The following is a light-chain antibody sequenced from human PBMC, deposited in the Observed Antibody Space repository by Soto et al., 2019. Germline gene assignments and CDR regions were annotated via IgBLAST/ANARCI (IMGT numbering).Light chain of an antibody. CDR1: YSDIGAYNF. J-gene: IGLJ2*01. Sequence: QSVLTQPPSASGSPGQSVSTSCTGTYSDIGAYNFVAWYQQHPGKVPKLIIYEATKRPPGVPDRFSGSKSGNTASLTVSGLQPDDDAHYFCSAYAGSNTVLFGGGTQLTVL. CDR2: EAT. V-gene: IGLV2-8*01. CDR3: SAYAGSNTVL.